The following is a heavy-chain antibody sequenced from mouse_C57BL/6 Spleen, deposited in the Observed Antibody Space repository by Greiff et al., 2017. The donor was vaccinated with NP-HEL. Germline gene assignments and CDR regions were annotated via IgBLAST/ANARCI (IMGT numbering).Heavy chain of an antibody. CDR3: ARWSRLGGFAY. D-gene: IGHD3-3*01. V-gene: IGHV1-42*01. Sequence: EVQLQQSGPELVKPGASVKISCKASGYSFTGYYMNWVKQSPEKSLEWIGEINPSTGGTTYNQKFKAKATLTVDKSSSTAYMQLKSLTSEDSAVYYCARWSRLGGFAYWGQGTLVTVSA. CDR2: INPSTGGT. CDR1: GYSFTGYY. J-gene: IGHJ3*01.